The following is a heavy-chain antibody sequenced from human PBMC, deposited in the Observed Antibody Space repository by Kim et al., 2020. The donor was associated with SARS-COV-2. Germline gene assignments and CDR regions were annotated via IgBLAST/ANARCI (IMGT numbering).Heavy chain of an antibody. D-gene: IGHD4-17*01. CDR1: GGTFSSYA. V-gene: IGHV1-69*04. J-gene: IGHJ5*02. Sequence: SVKVSCKASGGTFSSYAISWVRQAPGQGLEWMGRIIPILGIANYAQKFQGRVTITADKSTSTAYMELSSLRSEDTAVYYCARAPDYGGAGWFDPWGQGTLVTVSS. CDR2: IIPILGIA. CDR3: ARAPDYGGAGWFDP.